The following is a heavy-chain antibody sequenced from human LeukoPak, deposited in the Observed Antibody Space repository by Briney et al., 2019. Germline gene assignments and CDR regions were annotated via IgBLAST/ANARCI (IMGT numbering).Heavy chain of an antibody. V-gene: IGHV3-21*01. CDR2: ISSSSSYI. CDR1: GFTFSSYS. CDR3: XXXXXXDSSGYYTPNWFDP. Sequence: GGSLRLSCAASGFTFSSYSMNWVRQAPGKGLEWVSSISSSSSYIYYADSMKGRFTISRDNAKNSLYLQMNSLRAEDTAVYYXXXXXXXDSSGYYTPNWFDPWGQGTLVTVSS. D-gene: IGHD3-22*01. J-gene: IGHJ5*02.